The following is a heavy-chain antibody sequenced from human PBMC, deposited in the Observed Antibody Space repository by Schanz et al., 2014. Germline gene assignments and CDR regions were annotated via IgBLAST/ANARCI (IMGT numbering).Heavy chain of an antibody. D-gene: IGHD5-12*01. J-gene: IGHJ4*02. Sequence: DVQLLESGGGLVQPGGSLRLSCAASGFTFTNYAMSWVRQAPGKGLLWVSSISGTGGDDTYYADSVKGRFTISRDNSKNTLYLQMNSLRAEDTAVYYCARKVVATIGGYYDNWGQGTLVIVSS. CDR3: ARKVVATIGGYYDN. CDR2: ISGTGGDDT. V-gene: IGHV3-23*01. CDR1: GFTFTNYA.